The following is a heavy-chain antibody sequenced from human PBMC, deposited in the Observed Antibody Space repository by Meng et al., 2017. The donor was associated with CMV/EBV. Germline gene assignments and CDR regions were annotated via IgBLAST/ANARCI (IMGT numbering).Heavy chain of an antibody. J-gene: IGHJ4*02. V-gene: IGHV4-30-4*08. CDR3: ARVGRTSCYDY. Sequence: GQLQASGPGLVKPSQTLSPPGTVSGGSISSGDYYWSWIRQPPGKGLEWIGYIYYSGSTYYNPSLKSRVTISVDTSKNQFSLKLSSVTAADTAVYYCARVGRTSCYDYWGQGTLVTVSS. D-gene: IGHD2-2*01. CDR1: GGSISSGDYY. CDR2: IYYSGST.